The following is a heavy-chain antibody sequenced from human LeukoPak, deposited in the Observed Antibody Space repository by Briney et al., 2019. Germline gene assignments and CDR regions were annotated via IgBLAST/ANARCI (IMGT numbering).Heavy chain of an antibody. CDR2: IYSTGSA. V-gene: IGHV4-59*08. D-gene: IGHD5-12*01. CDR3: ARMGGYSGYATH. CDR1: GGSLSSYY. Sequence: SETLSLTCTVSGGSLSSYYWSWIRQPPGKGLEWIGYIYSTGSANYNPSLKSRVTLSIDTAKNQFSLKLNSVTAADTAVYYCARMGGYSGYATHWGQGTLVTVSS. J-gene: IGHJ4*02.